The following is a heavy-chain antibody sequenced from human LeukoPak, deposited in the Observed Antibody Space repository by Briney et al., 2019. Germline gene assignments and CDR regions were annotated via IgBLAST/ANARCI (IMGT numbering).Heavy chain of an antibody. CDR1: GGSISSYY. CDR2: IYYTGST. J-gene: IGHJ5*01. Sequence: TSETLSLTCTVSGGSISSYYWSWIRQPPGKGLEWIGYIYYTGSTNYNPSLKSRVTISVDTSKNQFSLKLTSVTAADTAVYFCARDQNTMDGGMKCDSWGQGTLVIVSA. V-gene: IGHV4-4*08. CDR3: ARDQNTMDGGMKCDS. D-gene: IGHD3-10*01.